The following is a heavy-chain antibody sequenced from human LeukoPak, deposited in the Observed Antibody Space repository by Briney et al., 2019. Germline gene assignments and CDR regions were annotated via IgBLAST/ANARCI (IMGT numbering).Heavy chain of an antibody. CDR2: IYHSGST. CDR1: GYSISSGYY. V-gene: IGHV4-38-2*02. D-gene: IGHD6-19*01. J-gene: IGHJ4*02. Sequence: SETLSLTCTVSGYSISSGYYWGWIRQPPGNGLEWIGSIYHSGSTYYNPSLKSRVTISVDTSKNQFSLKLSSVTAADTAVYYCARDPEYSSGYYWGQGTLVTVSS. CDR3: ARDPEYSSGYY.